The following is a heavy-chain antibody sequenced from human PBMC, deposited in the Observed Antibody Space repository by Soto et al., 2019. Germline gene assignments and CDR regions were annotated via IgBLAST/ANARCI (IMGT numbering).Heavy chain of an antibody. J-gene: IGHJ4*02. V-gene: IGHV3-33*01. CDR1: GFTFSSYG. D-gene: IGHD3-3*01. CDR2: IWYDGSNK. CDR3: ARDQINRFLEWLPAPASLDY. Sequence: GGSLRLSCAASGFTFSSYGMHWVRQAPGKGLEWVAVIWYDGSNKYYADSVKGRFTISRDNSKNTLYLQMNSLRAEDTAVYYCARDQINRFLEWLPAPASLDYWGQGTLVTVSS.